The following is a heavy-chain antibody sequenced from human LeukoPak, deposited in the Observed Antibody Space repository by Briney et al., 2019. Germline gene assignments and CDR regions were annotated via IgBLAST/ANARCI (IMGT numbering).Heavy chain of an antibody. Sequence: SETLSLTCTVSGYPISSGYYWGWIRQPPGKGLEWIGSIYHSGSTCYNPSLKSRVTISVDTSKNQFSLKLSSVTAADTAVYYCARESVTTSWFDPWGQGTLVTVSS. V-gene: IGHV4-38-2*02. D-gene: IGHD4-11*01. CDR3: ARESVTTSWFDP. CDR2: IYHSGST. CDR1: GYPISSGYY. J-gene: IGHJ5*02.